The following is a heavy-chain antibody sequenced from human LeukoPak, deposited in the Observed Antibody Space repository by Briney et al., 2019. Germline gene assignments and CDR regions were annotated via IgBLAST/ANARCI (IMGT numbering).Heavy chain of an antibody. J-gene: IGHJ4*02. D-gene: IGHD3-10*01. CDR3: AKGLYGSGSYYNCPFDY. Sequence: PGGSLRLSCAASGFTFSSYSMNWVRQAPGKGLEWVSAISGSGGSTYYADSVKGRFTISRDNSKNTLYLQMNSLRAEDTAVYYCAKGLYGSGSYYNCPFDYWGQGTLVTVSS. CDR2: ISGSGGST. CDR1: GFTFSSYS. V-gene: IGHV3-23*01.